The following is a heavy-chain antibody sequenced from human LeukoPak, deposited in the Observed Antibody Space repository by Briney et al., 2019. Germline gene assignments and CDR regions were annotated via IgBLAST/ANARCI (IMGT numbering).Heavy chain of an antibody. D-gene: IGHD2-2*02. CDR2: IYTSGST. J-gene: IGHJ6*03. Sequence: SETLSLTCTVSGGSISSYYWSWIRQPPGKGLEWIGYIYTSGSTNYNPSLKSRVTISVDTSKNQFSLKLSSVTAADTAVYYCARHGEYCSSTSCYTGDYYYYMDVWGKGTTVTVSS. V-gene: IGHV4-4*09. CDR1: GGSISSYY. CDR3: ARHGEYCSSTSCYTGDYYYYMDV.